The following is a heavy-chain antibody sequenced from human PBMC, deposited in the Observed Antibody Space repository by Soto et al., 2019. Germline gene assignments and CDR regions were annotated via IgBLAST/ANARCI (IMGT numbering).Heavy chain of an antibody. J-gene: IGHJ4*01. CDR3: TTDSYINRIVVRFDY. D-gene: IGHD3-22*01. CDR1: GFTFSNAW. V-gene: IGHV3-15*07. Sequence: EVQLVESGGGLVKPGGSLRLSCAASGFTFSNAWINWVRQAPGKGLEWVGRIKSKTDGGTTDFATPVKGRFAISRDDSKNIVYMQMNSLKIEDTAVYYCTTDSYINRIVVRFDYWGHGTLVTVSS. CDR2: IKSKTDGGTT.